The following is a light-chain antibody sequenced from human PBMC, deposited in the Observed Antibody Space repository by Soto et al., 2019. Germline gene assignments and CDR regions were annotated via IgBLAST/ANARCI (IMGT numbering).Light chain of an antibody. J-gene: IGKJ1*01. CDR1: QSVSSSY. Sequence: EIVLTQSPGTLSLSPGERATLSCRASQSVSSSYLDWYQQKPGPAPMLIIYGSSSRATSIPDRFSGCGSGTTFTLTIIRLEDDDVELCYCQQYGSSPTFGQGTKVEIK. CDR3: QQYGSSPT. V-gene: IGKV3-20*01. CDR2: GSS.